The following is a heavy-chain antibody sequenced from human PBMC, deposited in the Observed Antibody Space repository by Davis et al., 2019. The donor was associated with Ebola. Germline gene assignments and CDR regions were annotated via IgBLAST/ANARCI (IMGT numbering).Heavy chain of an antibody. CDR1: GITFSSYW. CDR2: IKQDGSEK. J-gene: IGHJ4*02. Sequence: GESLKISCAASGITFSSYWMSWVRQAPGKGLEWVANIKQDGSEKYYVDSVKGRFTISRDNAKNSLYLQMNSLRAEDTAVYYCAREMMATINYWGQGTLVTVSS. V-gene: IGHV3-7*03. CDR3: AREMMATINY. D-gene: IGHD5-24*01.